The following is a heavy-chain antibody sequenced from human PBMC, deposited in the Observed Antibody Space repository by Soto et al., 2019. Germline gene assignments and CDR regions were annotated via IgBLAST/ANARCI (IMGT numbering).Heavy chain of an antibody. Sequence: SETLSLTCTVSGGSFSSSSYYWGWIRQPPGKGLEWIGSIYYSGSTYYNPSLKSRVTISVDTSKNQFSLKLSSVTAADTAVYYCARRRIAVAGMWFDPWGQGTLVTVSS. J-gene: IGHJ5*02. V-gene: IGHV4-39*01. CDR2: IYYSGST. D-gene: IGHD6-19*01. CDR3: ARRRIAVAGMWFDP. CDR1: GGSFSSSSYY.